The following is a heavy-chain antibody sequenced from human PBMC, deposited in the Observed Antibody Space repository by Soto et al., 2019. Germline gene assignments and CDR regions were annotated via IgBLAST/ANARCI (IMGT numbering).Heavy chain of an antibody. CDR3: AKSGSPDYYYYGMDV. CDR2: ISYDGSYK. CDR1: GFILSNYG. D-gene: IGHD3-10*01. J-gene: IGHJ6*02. V-gene: IGHV3-30*18. Sequence: GGSLRLSCAASGFILSNYGMHWVRQAPGKGLEWVAVISYDGSYKYYADSVKGRFTISRDNSKDTLYLQMNSLRAEDTALYYCAKSGSPDYYYYGMDVWGQGTTVTVSS.